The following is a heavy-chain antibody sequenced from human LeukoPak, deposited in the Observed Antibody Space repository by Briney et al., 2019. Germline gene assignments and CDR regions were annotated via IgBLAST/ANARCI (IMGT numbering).Heavy chain of an antibody. CDR1: GFTFSSYW. Sequence: PGGSLRLSCAASGFTFSSYWMTWVRQAPGKGLEWVAIIKQDGSEKYYVDSVKGRFTISRDNAKNSLYLQMNSLRADDTAAYYCARCSGSYQSDYWGQGTPVTVSS. CDR3: ARCSGSYQSDY. CDR2: IKQDGSEK. V-gene: IGHV3-7*05. D-gene: IGHD1-26*01. J-gene: IGHJ4*02.